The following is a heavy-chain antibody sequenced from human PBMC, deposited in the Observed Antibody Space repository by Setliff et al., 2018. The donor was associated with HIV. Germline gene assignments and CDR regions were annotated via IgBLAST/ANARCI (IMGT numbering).Heavy chain of an antibody. CDR3: APALGMVRGVIYDY. CDR1: GFTFSSYA. V-gene: IGHV3-30*04. J-gene: IGHJ4*02. Sequence: GGSLRLSCAASGFTFSSYAMHWVRQAPGKGLEWVAVISYDGSNKYYADSVKGRFTVSRDNSKNTLYLQMNSLRAEDTAVYYCAPALGMVRGVIYDYWGQGTLVTVSS. D-gene: IGHD3-10*01. CDR2: ISYDGSNK.